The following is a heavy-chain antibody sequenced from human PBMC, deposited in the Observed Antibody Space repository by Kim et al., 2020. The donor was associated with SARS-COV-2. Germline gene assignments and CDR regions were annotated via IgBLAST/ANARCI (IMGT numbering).Heavy chain of an antibody. J-gene: IGHJ5*02. V-gene: IGHV4-34*01. Sequence: SETLSLTCAVYGGSFSGYYWSWIRQPPGKGLEWIGEINHSGSTNYNPSLKSRVTISVDTSKNQFSLKLSSVTAADTAVYYCARDDVVVVAATQNWFDPWGQGTLVTVSS. CDR1: GGSFSGYY. D-gene: IGHD2-15*01. CDR3: ARDDVVVVAATQNWFDP. CDR2: INHSGST.